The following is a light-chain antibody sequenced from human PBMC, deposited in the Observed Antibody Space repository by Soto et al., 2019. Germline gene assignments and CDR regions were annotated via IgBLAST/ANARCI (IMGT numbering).Light chain of an antibody. V-gene: IGKV1-17*01. CDR1: QGIRND. J-gene: IGKJ3*01. Sequence: DIQMTQSPSSLSASVGDRVTITCRASQGIRNDLSWYQLKQGKAPRRLISDASTLRSGVPPRFSGSGSGTDFTLTISSLQPEDFATYYCLQYNSYPFTFGPGTKVDV. CDR2: DAS. CDR3: LQYNSYPFT.